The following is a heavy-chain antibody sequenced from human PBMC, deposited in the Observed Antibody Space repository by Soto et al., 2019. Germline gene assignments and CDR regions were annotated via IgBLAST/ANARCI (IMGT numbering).Heavy chain of an antibody. CDR1: GFTFSSYA. J-gene: IGHJ4*02. V-gene: IGHV3-23*01. Sequence: GGSLRLSCAASGFTFSSYAMSWVRQAPGKGLEWVSAISGSGGSTYYADSVKGRFTISRDNSKNTLYLQMNSLRAEDTAVYYCAKDRLIHIAARLSDFDYWGQGTLVTVSS. CDR2: ISGSGGST. D-gene: IGHD6-6*01. CDR3: AKDRLIHIAARLSDFDY.